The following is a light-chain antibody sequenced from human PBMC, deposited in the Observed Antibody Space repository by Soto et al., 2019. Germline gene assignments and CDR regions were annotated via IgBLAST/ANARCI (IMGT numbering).Light chain of an antibody. CDR1: QSVSSY. J-gene: IGKJ4*01. CDR3: QHRSNWLA. Sequence: IVLKKSVATLSLSTGERATLSCRASQSVSSYLAWYQQKPGQAPRLLIYDASNRATGIPARFSGSGSGTDFTLTITSLEPEDFAVYYCQHRSNWLAFGGGTNVDIK. V-gene: IGKV3-11*01. CDR2: DAS.